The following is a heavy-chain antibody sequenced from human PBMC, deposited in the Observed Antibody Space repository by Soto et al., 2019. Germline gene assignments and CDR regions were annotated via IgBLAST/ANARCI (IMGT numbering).Heavy chain of an antibody. CDR1: GFTFSSYA. Sequence: EVQLLESGGGLVQPGGSLRLSCAASGFTFSSYAMSWVRQAPGKGLEWVSVISGSGGSTYYADSVKGRFTISRDNSKNTLYLQMNSLRAEGTAVYYCSRRSSGWYFDYWGQGPLVTVSS. V-gene: IGHV3-23*01. CDR3: SRRSSGWYFDY. D-gene: IGHD6-19*01. J-gene: IGHJ4*02. CDR2: ISGSGGST.